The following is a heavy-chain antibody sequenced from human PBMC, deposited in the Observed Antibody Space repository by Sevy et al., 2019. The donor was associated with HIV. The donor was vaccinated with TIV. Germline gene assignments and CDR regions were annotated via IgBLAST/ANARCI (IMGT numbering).Heavy chain of an antibody. CDR3: GKHKRYSGYDFWFDP. CDR1: GFTFSSYA. J-gene: IGHJ5*02. Sequence: GGSLRLSCAASGFTFSSYAMSWVRQAPGKGLEWVSAISGSGGSTYYADSVKGRFTISRDNSKNTLYLQMNSLRAEDTAVYYCGKHKRYSGYDFWFDPWGQGTLVTVSS. CDR2: ISGSGGST. D-gene: IGHD5-12*01. V-gene: IGHV3-23*01.